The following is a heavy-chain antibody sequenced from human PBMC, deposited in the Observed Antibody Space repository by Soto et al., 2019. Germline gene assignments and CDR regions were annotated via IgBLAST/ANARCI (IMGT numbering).Heavy chain of an antibody. Sequence: EVQLLESGGGLVQPGGSLRLSCAASGFTLSSYAMSWVRQAPGKGLEWVSVISGRGGSTYYADSVKGRFTISRDNAKNTVYLKMNSLRAEDTAVYYCAKDSDYRDRIFWYFDLWGRGTLVTVSS. J-gene: IGHJ2*01. D-gene: IGHD2-15*01. CDR1: GFTLSSYA. V-gene: IGHV3-23*01. CDR3: AKDSDYRDRIFWYFDL. CDR2: ISGRGGST.